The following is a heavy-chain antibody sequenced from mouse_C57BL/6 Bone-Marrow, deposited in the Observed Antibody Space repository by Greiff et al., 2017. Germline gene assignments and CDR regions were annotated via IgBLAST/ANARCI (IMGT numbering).Heavy chain of an antibody. V-gene: IGHV8-8*01. CDR3: ARTFSPGYREAWFAY. CDR2: IWWDDDK. J-gene: IGHJ3*01. CDR1: GFSLSTFGMG. Sequence: QVTLKESGPGILQPSQTLSLTCSFSGFSLSTFGMGVGWIRQPSGKGLEWLAHIWWDDDKYYNPALKSRLTISKDTSKNQVFLKIANVDTADTATYYCARTFSPGYREAWFAYWGQGTLVTVSA. D-gene: IGHD3-2*02.